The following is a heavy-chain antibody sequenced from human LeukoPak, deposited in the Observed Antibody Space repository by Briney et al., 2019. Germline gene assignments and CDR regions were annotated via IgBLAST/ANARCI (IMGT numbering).Heavy chain of an antibody. D-gene: IGHD4-17*01. CDR2: ISWDGDST. J-gene: IGHJ4*02. V-gene: IGHV3-43D*03. CDR3: ARVNYGDYGGGHFDS. CDR1: GFTFDDFS. Sequence: GGSLRLSCAASGFTFDDFSMHWVRQAPGKGLEWVSLISWDGDSTYYADSVRGRFTISRDDNKNSLYLQMNSLRTEDTALYYCARVNYGDYGGGHFDSWGQGTLVTVSS.